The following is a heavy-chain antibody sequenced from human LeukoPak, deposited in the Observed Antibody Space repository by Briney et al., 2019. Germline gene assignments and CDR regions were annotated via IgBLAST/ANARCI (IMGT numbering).Heavy chain of an antibody. D-gene: IGHD6-6*01. V-gene: IGHV4-34*01. Sequence: SETLSLTCGVNGGSLSGYYWIWIRQTPTQEPEWIGEINHSGSTNYNPSLKSRVTISVDTSKNQFYLSLTSLTAADTAVYYCARRRWSSSSVIGYWGRGTRVTVSP. CDR2: INHSGST. J-gene: IGHJ4*02. CDR3: ARRRWSSSSVIGY. CDR1: GGSLSGYY.